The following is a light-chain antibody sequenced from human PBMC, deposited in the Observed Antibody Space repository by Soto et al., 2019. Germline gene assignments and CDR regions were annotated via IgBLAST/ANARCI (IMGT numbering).Light chain of an antibody. CDR2: DAS. Sequence: EIVLTQFPGTLSLSPGERATLSCRASQSVSSFLAWYQQKPGQPPRLLIYDASNRATGIPGRFSGSGSGTDFTLTISSLEPEDFAAYYCQQRGNWPPTFGPGTKVDI. CDR3: QQRGNWPPT. CDR1: QSVSSF. V-gene: IGKV3-11*01. J-gene: IGKJ3*01.